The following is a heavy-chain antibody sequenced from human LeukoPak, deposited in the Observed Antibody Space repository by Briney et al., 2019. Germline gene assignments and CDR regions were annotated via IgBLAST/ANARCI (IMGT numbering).Heavy chain of an antibody. CDR1: GGTFSSYA. Sequence: SVKVSCKASGGTFSSYAISWVRQAPGQGLEWMGGIIPIFGTANYAQKFQGRVTMTRDMSTSTVYMELSSLRSEDTAVYYCARDLYDSSDYYYGFFDYWGQGTLVTVSS. D-gene: IGHD3-22*01. CDR3: ARDLYDSSDYYYGFFDY. V-gene: IGHV1-69*05. J-gene: IGHJ4*02. CDR2: IIPIFGTA.